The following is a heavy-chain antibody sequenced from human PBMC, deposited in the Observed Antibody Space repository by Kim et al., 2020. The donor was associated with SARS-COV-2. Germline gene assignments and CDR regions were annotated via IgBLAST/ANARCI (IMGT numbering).Heavy chain of an antibody. J-gene: IGHJ4*02. D-gene: IGHD3-10*01. CDR3: ARITMVRGVHHTQFDY. V-gene: IGHV4-39*07. Sequence: PALTSRVTISVDTSKNQFSLKLSSVTAADTAVYYCARITMVRGVHHTQFDYWGQGTLVTLSS.